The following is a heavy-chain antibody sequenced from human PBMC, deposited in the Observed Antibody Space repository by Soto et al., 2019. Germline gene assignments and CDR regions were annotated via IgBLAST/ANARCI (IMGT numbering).Heavy chain of an antibody. D-gene: IGHD2-21*02. V-gene: IGHV1-69*06. CDR1: GGTFSSNT. Sequence: QVQLVQSGAEVKKPGSSVKISCKASGGTFSSNTINWVRQAAGQGLEWMGGIIPLFGTPNYPVKFQGRVTITADKSTNTEYMELSGLRSEDTAVYYCASKAACGGDCYAFDSWGQGTLVTVS. J-gene: IGHJ4*02. CDR2: IIPLFGTP. CDR3: ASKAACGGDCYAFDS.